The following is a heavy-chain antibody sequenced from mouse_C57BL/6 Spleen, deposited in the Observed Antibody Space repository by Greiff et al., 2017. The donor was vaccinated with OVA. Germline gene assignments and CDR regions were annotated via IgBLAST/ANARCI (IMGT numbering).Heavy chain of an antibody. Sequence: QVQLQQPGAELVKPGASVKLSCKASGYTFTSYWMHWVKQRPGQGLEWIGMIHPNSGSTNYNEKFKSKATLTVDKSSSTAYMQLSSLTSEDSAVYYCARASTGTWAWFADWGQGTLVTVSA. CDR2: IHPNSGST. J-gene: IGHJ3*01. D-gene: IGHD4-1*02. CDR1: GYTFTSYW. CDR3: ARASTGTWAWFAD. V-gene: IGHV1-64*01.